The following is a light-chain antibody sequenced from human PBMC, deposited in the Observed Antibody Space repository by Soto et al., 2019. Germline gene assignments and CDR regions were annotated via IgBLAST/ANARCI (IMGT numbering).Light chain of an antibody. CDR3: CSYAGGLTWV. J-gene: IGLJ3*02. CDR2: AVD. CDR1: SSDIASYNL. Sequence: QSALTQPASVSGSPGQSITISCTGTSSDIASYNLVSWYQQHPGKAPKLMIYAVDKRPSGLSNRFSGSKSGNTASLTISGLQAEDEADYYCCSYAGGLTWVFGGGTKVTVL. V-gene: IGLV2-23*02.